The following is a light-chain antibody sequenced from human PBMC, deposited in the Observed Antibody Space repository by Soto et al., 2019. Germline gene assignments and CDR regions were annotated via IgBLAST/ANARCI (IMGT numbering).Light chain of an antibody. V-gene: IGKV3-20*01. CDR2: GAS. Sequence: EIVLTQSPGTLSLSPGERATLSCRASQSVSSSLAWYQQKPGQAPRLLIYGASSRATGIPDRFSGSGSGPEFTLTISRLEPEDFAVYFCQHYGSSRTFGQGTKVDIX. J-gene: IGKJ1*01. CDR1: QSVSSS. CDR3: QHYGSSRT.